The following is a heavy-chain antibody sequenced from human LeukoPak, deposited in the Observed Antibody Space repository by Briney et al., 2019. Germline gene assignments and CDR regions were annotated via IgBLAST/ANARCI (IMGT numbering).Heavy chain of an antibody. Sequence: QSGGSLRLSCAASGFTVSSNYMSWVRQAPGKGLEWVSVTYSGGSTYYADSVKGRFTISRDNSKNTRYLQMNSLRAEDTAVYYCARDAGNWFDPWGQGTLVTVSS. CDR1: GFTVSSNY. J-gene: IGHJ5*02. CDR3: ARDAGNWFDP. CDR2: TYSGGST. V-gene: IGHV3-53*01.